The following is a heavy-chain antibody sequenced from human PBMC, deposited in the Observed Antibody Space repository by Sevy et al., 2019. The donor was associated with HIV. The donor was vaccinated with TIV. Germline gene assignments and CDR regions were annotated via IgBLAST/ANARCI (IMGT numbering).Heavy chain of an antibody. D-gene: IGHD2-2*01. Sequence: GVSLRLSCAASGFTFSSYSMNWVRQAPGKGLEWVSYISSSSSTIYYADSVKGRFTISRDNAKNSLYLQMNSLRDEDTAVYYCARGRIVVVPAAILYWGQGTLVTVSS. CDR2: ISSSSSTI. CDR1: GFTFSSYS. CDR3: ARGRIVVVPAAILY. J-gene: IGHJ4*02. V-gene: IGHV3-48*02.